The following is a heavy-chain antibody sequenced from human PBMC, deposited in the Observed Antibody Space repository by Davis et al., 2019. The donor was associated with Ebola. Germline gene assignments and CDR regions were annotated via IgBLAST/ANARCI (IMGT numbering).Heavy chain of an antibody. CDR3: TTPGGQDSGYDVFDI. CDR1: GFTFSSYA. CDR2: ISGSGGST. J-gene: IGHJ3*02. D-gene: IGHD5-12*01. Sequence: GESLKISCAASGFTFSSYAMSWVRQAPGKGLEWVSAISGSGGSTYYADSVKGRFTISRDNSKNTLYLQMNSLRAEDTALYYCTTPGGQDSGYDVFDIWGQGTMVTVSS. V-gene: IGHV3-23*01.